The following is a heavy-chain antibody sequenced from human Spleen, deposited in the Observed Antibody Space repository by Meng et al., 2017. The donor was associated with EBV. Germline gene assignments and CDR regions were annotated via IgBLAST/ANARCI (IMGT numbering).Heavy chain of an antibody. J-gene: IGHJ4*02. Sequence: VQLEESGGAVFKLGDAWGLSVVASGFTLRSYGMQWVRLAPGKGREWVSSISSNSIDIYYEDSVKGRFTISRDNAKNSLFLQMNSLRAEDTAVYYCARDRTSNRFDYWGQGTLVTVSS. D-gene: IGHD2-8*01. CDR1: GFTLRSYG. CDR2: ISSNSIDI. V-gene: IGHV3-21*01. CDR3: ARDRTSNRFDY.